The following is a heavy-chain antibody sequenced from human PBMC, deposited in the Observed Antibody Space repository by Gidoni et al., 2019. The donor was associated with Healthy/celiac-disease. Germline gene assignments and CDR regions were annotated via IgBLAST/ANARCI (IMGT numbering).Heavy chain of an antibody. CDR3: AKDPWGGYSSSWYFDY. CDR2: ISWDSGSI. J-gene: IGHJ4*02. V-gene: IGHV3-9*01. D-gene: IGHD6-13*01. Sequence: EVQLVESGGGLVQPGRSMRLSCAASGFTFDDYAMHWVRQAPGKCMEWVSGISWDSGSIGYAYSVKGRFTISRDNAKNSLYLQMNSLRAEDTALYYCAKDPWGGYSSSWYFDYWGQGTLVTVSS. CDR1: GFTFDDYA.